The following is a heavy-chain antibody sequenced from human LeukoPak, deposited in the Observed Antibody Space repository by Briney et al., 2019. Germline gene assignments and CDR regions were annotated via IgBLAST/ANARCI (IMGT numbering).Heavy chain of an antibody. V-gene: IGHV3-21*04. CDR3: AKDPARPYDSSGYYSDY. CDR2: ISTSGSNF. CDR1: GFTFSSYT. Sequence: GGSLRLSCVASGFTFSSYTMNWVRQAPGKGLEWVSSISTSGSNFYFADSVKGRFTISRDNAKNPLYLQMNSLRAEDTAVYYCAKDPARPYDSSGYYSDYWGQGILVTVSS. D-gene: IGHD3-22*01. J-gene: IGHJ4*02.